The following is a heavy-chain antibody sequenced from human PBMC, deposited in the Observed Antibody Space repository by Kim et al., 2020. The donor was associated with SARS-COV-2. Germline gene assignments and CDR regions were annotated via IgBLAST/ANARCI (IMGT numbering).Heavy chain of an antibody. CDR3: ARESVSSAAAGTDY. Sequence: KFQGRVTIPADKSTSTAYMELSSLRSEDTAVYYCARESVSSAAAGTDYWGQGTLVTVSS. V-gene: IGHV1-69*04. D-gene: IGHD6-13*01. J-gene: IGHJ4*02.